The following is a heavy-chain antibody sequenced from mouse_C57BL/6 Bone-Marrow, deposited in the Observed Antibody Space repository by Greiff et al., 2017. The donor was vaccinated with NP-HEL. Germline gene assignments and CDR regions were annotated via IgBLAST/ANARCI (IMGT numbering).Heavy chain of an antibody. CDR1: GFSLTSYG. D-gene: IGHD4-1*01. J-gene: IGHJ4*01. Sequence: VMLVESGPGLVQPSQSLSITCTVSGFSLTSYGVPWVRQSPGKGLAWLGVIWSGGSTDYNAAFISSLSISKDNSKSQVFFKMNSRQADDTAIYYCARKNWDYAMDYWGQGTSVTVSS. V-gene: IGHV2-2*01. CDR3: ARKNWDYAMDY. CDR2: IWSGGST.